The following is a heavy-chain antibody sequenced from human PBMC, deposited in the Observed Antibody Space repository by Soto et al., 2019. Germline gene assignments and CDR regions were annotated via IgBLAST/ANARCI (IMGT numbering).Heavy chain of an antibody. CDR2: IYYSGST. Sequence: SETLSLTCTVTVSSINISCYYWSWIRHHPGKGPEWIGDIYYSGSTHYNPSLKSRVSISVDTSKNRFSLSLNSVTASDTAVYFCVSQRTTVPTQAYFDYWGPGALVTVSS. CDR3: VSQRTTVPTQAYFDY. D-gene: IGHD4-17*01. V-gene: IGHV4-39*01. J-gene: IGHJ4*02. CDR1: VSSINISCYY.